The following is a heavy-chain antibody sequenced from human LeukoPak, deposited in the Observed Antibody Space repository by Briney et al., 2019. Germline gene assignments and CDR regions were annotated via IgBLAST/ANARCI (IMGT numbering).Heavy chain of an antibody. Sequence: PGGSLRLSCAASGFTFSSYDMHWVRHATGKDLEWVSAIGTAGDTYYPGSVKGRFTISGENAKNSLYLQMNSLRAGDTAVYYCARLGRGSAPGDYYGMDVWGQGTTVTVSS. CDR2: IGTAGDT. CDR3: ARLGRGSAPGDYYGMDV. V-gene: IGHV3-13*04. D-gene: IGHD2-15*01. CDR1: GFTFSSYD. J-gene: IGHJ6*02.